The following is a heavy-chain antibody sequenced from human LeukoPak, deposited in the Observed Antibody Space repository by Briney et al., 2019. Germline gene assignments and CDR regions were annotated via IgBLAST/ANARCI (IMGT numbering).Heavy chain of an antibody. V-gene: IGHV3-53*04. CDR3: ASSKDGYLDY. D-gene: IGHD5-24*01. J-gene: IGHJ4*02. Sequence: GGSLRLSCAASGFTVSSNYMSWVRQAPGKGLEWASVIYSGGSTYYADSVKGRFTISRHNSKNTLYLQMNSLRAEDTAVYYCASSKDGYLDYWGQGTLVTVSS. CDR2: IYSGGST. CDR1: GFTVSSNY.